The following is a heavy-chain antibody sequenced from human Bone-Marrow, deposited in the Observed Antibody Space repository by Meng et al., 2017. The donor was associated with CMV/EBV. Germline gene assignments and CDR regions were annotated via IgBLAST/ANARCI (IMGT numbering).Heavy chain of an antibody. CDR1: GFTFSSYE. CDR2: ISSSGSTI. Sequence: GESLKISCAASGFTFSSYEMNWVRQAPGKGLEWVSYISSSGSTIYYADSVKGRFTISRDNAKNSLYLQMDNLRAEDTAVYYCARDSLTAGYYGMDVWGQGATVTASS. D-gene: IGHD1-20*01. CDR3: ARDSLTAGYYGMDV. V-gene: IGHV3-48*03. J-gene: IGHJ6*02.